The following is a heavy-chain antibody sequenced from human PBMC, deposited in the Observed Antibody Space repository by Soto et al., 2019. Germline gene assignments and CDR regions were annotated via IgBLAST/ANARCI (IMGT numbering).Heavy chain of an antibody. Sequence: QVQLVQSGAEVKKPGSSVKVSCKASGGTFSSDAISWVRQAPGQGLEWMGGIIPIFGTANYAQKFQGRVTISADEFTGTVYRERSRLTSEDTAVYYCAREGNAAFRGPLDPWGQGTLVTVSS. V-gene: IGHV1-69*01. CDR1: GGTFSSDA. D-gene: IGHD6-25*01. J-gene: IGHJ5*02. CDR2: IIPIFGTA. CDR3: AREGNAAFRGPLDP.